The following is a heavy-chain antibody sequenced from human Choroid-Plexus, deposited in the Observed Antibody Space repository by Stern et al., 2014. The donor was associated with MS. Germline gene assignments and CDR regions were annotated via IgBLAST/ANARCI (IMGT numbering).Heavy chain of an antibody. CDR3: AKDRQYLTYFFDH. J-gene: IGHJ5*02. V-gene: IGHV3-30*18. D-gene: IGHD2/OR15-2a*01. CDR2: VSYDGSNK. CDR1: GFTLGRCA. Sequence: VQLVESGGGVVQPGRPLRLSCVAYGFTLGRCAMHWVRQAPGKGLERGAGVSYDGSNKYYADSVKGRFTISRDNSQNTLYMQMSSLRPEDTAVYYCAKDRQYLTYFFDHWGQGSLVTVSS.